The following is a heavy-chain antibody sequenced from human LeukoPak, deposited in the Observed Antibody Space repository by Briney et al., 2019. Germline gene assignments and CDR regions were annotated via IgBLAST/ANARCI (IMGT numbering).Heavy chain of an antibody. Sequence: PGRSLRLSCAASGFTFDDYTMHWVRQAPGKGLEWVSLISWDGGSTYYADSVKGRFTISRDDSKNSLYLQMNSLRTEDTALYYCAKALEYYYGSGSYSLDYWGQGTLVTVSS. CDR1: GFTFDDYT. J-gene: IGHJ4*02. CDR2: ISWDGGST. V-gene: IGHV3-43*01. CDR3: AKALEYYYGSGSYSLDY. D-gene: IGHD3-10*01.